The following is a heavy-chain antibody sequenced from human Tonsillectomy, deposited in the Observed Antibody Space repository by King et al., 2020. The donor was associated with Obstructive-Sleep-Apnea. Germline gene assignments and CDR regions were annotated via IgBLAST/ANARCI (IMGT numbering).Heavy chain of an antibody. CDR2: ISNDGANK. V-gene: IGHV3-30-3*01. D-gene: IGHD6-13*01. J-gene: IGHJ4*02. Sequence: VQLVESGGGVVQPGRSLRLSCAASGFTFSSYAMHWVRQAPGKGLEWVSGISNDGANKDYADSVKGRFTISRDNSKNILYLQINNLRPEDTAVYYCATLSYSSSWTDDWGQGTLVTVSS. CDR3: ATLSYSSSWTDD. CDR1: GFTFSSYA.